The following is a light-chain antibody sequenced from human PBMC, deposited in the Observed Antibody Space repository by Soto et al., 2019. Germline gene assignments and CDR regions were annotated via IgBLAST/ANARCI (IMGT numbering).Light chain of an antibody. J-gene: IGKJ5*01. CDR2: DAY. V-gene: IGKV3-11*01. CDR1: QSFRGL. CDR3: QQRKRLLIT. Sequence: NLVKQSPFTXSFNHKKRATPAWRASQSFRGLLEWYQKKPGKDXRXXXYDAYNRQTGIQARFSGSGSGTEFNLTISSLEPEDYALYYCQQRKRLLITFGDGTRLEI.